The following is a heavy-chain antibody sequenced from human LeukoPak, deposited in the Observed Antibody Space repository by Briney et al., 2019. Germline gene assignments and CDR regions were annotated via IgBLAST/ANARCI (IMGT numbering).Heavy chain of an antibody. CDR1: GFTFSSYA. V-gene: IGHV3-30*18. D-gene: IGHD4-17*01. CDR2: ISYDGSSK. J-gene: IGHJ6*04. CDR3: AKDEVYGDYARHGMDV. Sequence: SGGSLRLSCAASGFTFSSYAMSWVRQAPGKGLEWVAVISYDGSSKYYGDSVKGRFTISRDNSKNTLYLQMNSLRAEDTAVYYCAKDEVYGDYARHGMDVWGKGTTVTVSS.